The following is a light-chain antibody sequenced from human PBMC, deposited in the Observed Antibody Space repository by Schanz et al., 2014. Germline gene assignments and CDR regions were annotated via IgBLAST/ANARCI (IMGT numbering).Light chain of an antibody. J-gene: IGLJ1*01. CDR2: EVS. V-gene: IGLV2-8*01. CDR3: SSYASSSTVV. Sequence: QSALTQPPSASGSPGQSVTISCTGTNSDVGGYNYVSWYQQHPGKAPKLMIYEVSKRPSGVPDRFSGSKSGNTASLTISGLQAEDEADYYCSSYASSSTVVFGSGTKLTVL. CDR1: NSDVGGYNY.